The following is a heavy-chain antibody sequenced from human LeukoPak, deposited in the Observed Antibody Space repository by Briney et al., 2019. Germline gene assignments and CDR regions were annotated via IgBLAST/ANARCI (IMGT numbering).Heavy chain of an antibody. D-gene: IGHD3-9*01. CDR3: AKEGGLYDILTGYINY. CDR2: ISGSGGNT. Sequence: PGGSLRLSCAASGFTFSSYAMSWVRQAPGKGLEWVSGISGSGGNTYYADSVKGRFTISRDNSKNTLYLQMNSLRAEDTAVYYCAKEGGLYDILTGYINYWGQGTLVTVSS. CDR1: GFTFSSYA. V-gene: IGHV3-23*01. J-gene: IGHJ4*02.